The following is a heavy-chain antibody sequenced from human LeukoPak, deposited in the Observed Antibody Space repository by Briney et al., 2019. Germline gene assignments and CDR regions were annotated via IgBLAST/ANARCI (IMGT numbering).Heavy chain of an antibody. CDR1: GFTFSSYA. Sequence: PGGSLRLSCAASGFTFSSYAMSWVRQAPGKGLEWVSAISGSGGSTYYADSVKGRFTISRDNSKNTLYLQMNSLRAEDTAVYYCAKGPSKAYYYGSGSYYWGQGTLVTVSS. CDR2: ISGSGGST. D-gene: IGHD3-10*01. V-gene: IGHV3-23*01. J-gene: IGHJ4*02. CDR3: AKGPSKAYYYGSGSYY.